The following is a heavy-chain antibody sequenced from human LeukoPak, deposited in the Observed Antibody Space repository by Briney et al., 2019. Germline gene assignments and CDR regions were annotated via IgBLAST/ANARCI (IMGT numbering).Heavy chain of an antibody. CDR3: ARDSHILWFGEFHFDY. V-gene: IGHV4-39*07. Sequence: PSETLSLTCTVSAGSISSSSYYWGWIRPPPGKWLEWSGSIYYSRSTYYNPSLKSRVTISVDTSKNQFSLKLSSVTAADTAVYYCARDSHILWFGEFHFDYWGQGTLVTVSS. D-gene: IGHD3-10*01. CDR2: IYYSRST. CDR1: AGSISSSSYY. J-gene: IGHJ4*02.